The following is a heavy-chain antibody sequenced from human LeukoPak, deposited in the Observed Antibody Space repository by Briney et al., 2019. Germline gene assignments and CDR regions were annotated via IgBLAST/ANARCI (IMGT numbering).Heavy chain of an antibody. CDR3: TLAYSSGLSFDY. Sequence: GGSLRLSCAASGFTFINAWMSWVRQAPGKGLEWVGRIKSKTDGGTTDYAAPVKGRFTISRDDSKNALYLQMNSLKTEDTALYYCTLAYSSGLSFDYWGQGTLVTVSS. D-gene: IGHD6-19*01. J-gene: IGHJ4*02. CDR2: IKSKTDGGTT. CDR1: GFTFINAW. V-gene: IGHV3-15*01.